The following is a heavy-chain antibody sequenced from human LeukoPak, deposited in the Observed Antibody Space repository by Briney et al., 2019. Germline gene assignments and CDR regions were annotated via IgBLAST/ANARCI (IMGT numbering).Heavy chain of an antibody. J-gene: IGHJ3*02. CDR2: INWNGGST. Sequence: PGGSLRLSCAASGFTFSHYGMSWVRQAPGKGLEWVSYINWNGGSTDYADSVKGRFTISRDYAKNSLYLQMNSLRAEDTALYYCAREVYSTGWYLGAFDIWGQGTMVTVSS. V-gene: IGHV3-20*04. CDR1: GFTFSHYG. D-gene: IGHD6-19*01. CDR3: AREVYSTGWYLGAFDI.